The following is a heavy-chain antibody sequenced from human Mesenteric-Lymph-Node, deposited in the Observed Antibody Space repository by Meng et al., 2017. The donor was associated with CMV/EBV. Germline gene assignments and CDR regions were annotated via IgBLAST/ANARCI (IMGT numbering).Heavy chain of an antibody. D-gene: IGHD3-3*01. J-gene: IGHJ4*02. CDR1: GVTFNNSW. V-gene: IGHV3-74*01. Sequence: SGVTFNNSWMHWVRQAPGKGLVWVSRINSDGSYTTYADSVKGRFTISRDNTKSTLYLQLSTLRAEDTAVYYCARESDFYERSGFPDYWGQGTLVTVSS. CDR3: ARESDFYERSGFPDY. CDR2: INSDGSYT.